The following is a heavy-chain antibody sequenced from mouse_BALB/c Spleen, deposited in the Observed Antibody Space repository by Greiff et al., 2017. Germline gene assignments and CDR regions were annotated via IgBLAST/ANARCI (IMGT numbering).Heavy chain of an antibody. CDR1: GYSITSGYY. V-gene: IGHV3-6*02. D-gene: IGHD1-1*01. J-gene: IGHJ3*01. CDR2: ISYDGSN. CDR3: ADYYGSSPFAY. Sequence: DVKLVESGPGLVKPSQSLSLTCSVTGYSITSGYYWNWIRQFPGNKLEWMGYISYDGSNNYNPSLKNRISITRDTSKNQFFLKLNSVTTEDTATYYCADYYGSSPFAYWGQGTLVTVSA.